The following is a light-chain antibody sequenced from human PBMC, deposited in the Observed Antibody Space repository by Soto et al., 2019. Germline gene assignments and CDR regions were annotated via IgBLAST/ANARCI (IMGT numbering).Light chain of an antibody. CDR1: QDISNY. Sequence: DIQMTQSPSSLSASVGDRVTITCQARQDISNYLNWYQQKPGKAPKLLIYDASTLETGVPSRFSGSGSGTDFTFTISSPQPEDIATYYCQQYDNLPLTFGGGTKVEIK. V-gene: IGKV1-33*01. CDR2: DAS. CDR3: QQYDNLPLT. J-gene: IGKJ4*01.